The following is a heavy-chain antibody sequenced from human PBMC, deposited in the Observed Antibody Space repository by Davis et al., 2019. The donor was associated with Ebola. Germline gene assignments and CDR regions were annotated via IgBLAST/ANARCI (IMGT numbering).Heavy chain of an antibody. Sequence: SETLSLTCAVYGGSFSGYYWSWIRQHPGKGLEWIGYIYYSGSTNYNPSLKSRVTISVDTSKNQFSLKLSSVTAADTAVYYCARVVLVPAAPNWFDPWGQGTLVTVSS. D-gene: IGHD2-2*01. CDR2: IYYSGST. CDR3: ARVVLVPAAPNWFDP. V-gene: IGHV4-59*01. J-gene: IGHJ5*02. CDR1: GGSFSGYY.